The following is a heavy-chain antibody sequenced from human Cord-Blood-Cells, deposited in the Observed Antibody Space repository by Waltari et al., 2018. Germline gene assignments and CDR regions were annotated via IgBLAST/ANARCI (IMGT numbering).Heavy chain of an antibody. Sequence: QVQLQQWGAGLLKPAETLSLTSAVYGGSFRGYYWSWSRQPPGKGVEWIGEINHSGSTNYNPSLKSRVTISVDTSKNQFSLKLSSVTAADTAVYYCARLAPPWYDILTGYYGYFDYWGQGTLVTVSS. CDR2: INHSGST. V-gene: IGHV4-34*01. D-gene: IGHD3-9*01. J-gene: IGHJ4*02. CDR1: GGSFRGYY. CDR3: ARLAPPWYDILTGYYGYFDY.